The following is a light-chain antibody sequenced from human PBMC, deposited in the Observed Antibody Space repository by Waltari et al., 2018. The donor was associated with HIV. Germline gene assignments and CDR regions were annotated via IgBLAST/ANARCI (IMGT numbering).Light chain of an antibody. CDR1: QSISSY. Sequence: DIQMTQSPSSLSASVGDRVTITCRASQSISSYLNWYQQKPGKAPKLLIYAASSLQSGVPSRFSGSGSGTDFTLTISSLQPEDFATYYCQQSYSRGFGQGP. J-gene: IGKJ1*01. V-gene: IGKV1-39*01. CDR3: QQSYSRG. CDR2: AAS.